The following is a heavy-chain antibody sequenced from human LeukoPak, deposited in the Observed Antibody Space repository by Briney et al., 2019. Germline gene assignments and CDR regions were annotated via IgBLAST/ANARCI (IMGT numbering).Heavy chain of an antibody. J-gene: IGHJ4*02. V-gene: IGHV4-61*02. CDR1: GDSIISGNYY. CDR3: ARVTTGGYYNC. CDR2: TYSTGST. Sequence: SQTLSLTCSVSGDSIISGNYYWTWIRQPAGKGLEWIGRTYSTGSTNYNPSLKSRVTISVDTSKNQFSLRLSSVTAADTAVYYCARVTTGGYYNCWGQGTLVTVS. D-gene: IGHD3-22*01.